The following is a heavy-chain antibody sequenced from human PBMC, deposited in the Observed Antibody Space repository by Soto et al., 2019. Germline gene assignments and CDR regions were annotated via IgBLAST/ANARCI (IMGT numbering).Heavy chain of an antibody. CDR1: GYTFTNYG. V-gene: IGHV1-46*01. J-gene: IGHJ4*02. Sequence: ASVKVSCKASGYTFTNYGITWVRQAPGQGLEWMAMINPRGGTTTYAQRFQGRVTVTSDTSTSTVYMELSSLRSEDSAMYYCARDLVGTYFDYWGQGTPVTVSS. CDR2: INPRGGTT. D-gene: IGHD1-26*01. CDR3: ARDLVGTYFDY.